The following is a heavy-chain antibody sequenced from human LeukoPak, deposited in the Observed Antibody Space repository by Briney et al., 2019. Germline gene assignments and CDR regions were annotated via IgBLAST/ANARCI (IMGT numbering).Heavy chain of an antibody. CDR2: INPNSGGT. J-gene: IGHJ4*02. V-gene: IGHV1-2*04. CDR1: GYTFTGYY. D-gene: IGHD2-2*01. CDR3: ARGYDCSSTSCYADFDY. Sequence: ASVKVSCKASGYTFTGYYMHWVRQAPGQGLEWMGWINPNSGGTNYAQKFQGWVTMTRDTSIGTAYMELSRLRSDDTAVYYCARGYDCSSTSCYADFDYWGQGTLVTVSS.